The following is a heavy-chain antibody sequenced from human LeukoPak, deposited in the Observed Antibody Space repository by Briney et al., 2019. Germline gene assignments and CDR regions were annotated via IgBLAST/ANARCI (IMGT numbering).Heavy chain of an antibody. J-gene: IGHJ4*02. D-gene: IGHD3-10*01. CDR1: GFTFSSYA. Sequence: PGGSLRLSCAASGFTFSSYAMSWVRQAPGKGLEWVSAISGSGGSTYYADSVKGRFTISRDNSKSTLYLQMNSLRAEDTAVYYCATGGGLWFGELDFDYWGQGTLVTVSS. V-gene: IGHV3-23*01. CDR2: ISGSGGST. CDR3: ATGGGLWFGELDFDY.